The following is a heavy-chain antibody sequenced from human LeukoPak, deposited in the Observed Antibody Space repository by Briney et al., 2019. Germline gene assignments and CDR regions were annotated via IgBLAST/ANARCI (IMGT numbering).Heavy chain of an antibody. Sequence: PSETLSLTCTVSGGSISSGDYYWSWIRQPPWKGLEWIGYIYYSGSTYYNPSLKSRVTISVDTSKNQFSLKLSSVTAADTAVYYCARGKWVAAAGMLDYWGQGTLVTVSS. CDR2: IYYSGST. V-gene: IGHV4-30-4*08. CDR3: ARGKWVAAAGMLDY. CDR1: GGSISSGDYY. J-gene: IGHJ4*02. D-gene: IGHD6-13*01.